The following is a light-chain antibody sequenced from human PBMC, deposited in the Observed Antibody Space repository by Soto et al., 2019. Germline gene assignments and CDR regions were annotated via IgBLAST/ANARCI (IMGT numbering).Light chain of an antibody. CDR1: SSNIGSNT. CDR2: SNS. V-gene: IGLV1-44*01. CDR3: AAWDDSLNAAV. J-gene: IGLJ7*01. Sequence: QSALTQPPSASGTPGQRVIISCSGSSSNIGSNTVNWYQQLPGAAPKLLIYSNSHRPSGVPDRFSGSKSVTSASLAISGLQSDDEADYSCAAWDDSLNAAVFGGGTQLPVL.